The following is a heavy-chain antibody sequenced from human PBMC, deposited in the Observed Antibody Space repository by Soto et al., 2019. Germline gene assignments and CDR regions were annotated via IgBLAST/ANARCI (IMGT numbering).Heavy chain of an antibody. D-gene: IGHD6-6*01. CDR2: IYQTGST. V-gene: IGHV4-4*02. CDR3: ARVSSSSAFGMYV. CDR1: GGSISTINW. J-gene: IGHJ6*02. Sequence: SETLSLTCAVSGGSISTINWWTWVRQPPGKGLDWIGEIYQTGSTSYNPSLESRVTISIDKSKNQFSLKLRSVTAADTAVYYCARVSSSSAFGMYVWGQGTMVTVYS.